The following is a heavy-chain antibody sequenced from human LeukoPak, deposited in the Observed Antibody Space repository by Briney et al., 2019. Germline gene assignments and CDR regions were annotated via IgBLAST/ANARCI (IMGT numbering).Heavy chain of an antibody. CDR3: ARAFIVPDY. CDR2: ISSSGSTI. V-gene: IGHV3-48*03. D-gene: IGHD2-15*01. J-gene: IGHJ4*02. CDR1: GFTFGDYA. Sequence: GGSLRLSCTASGFTFGDYAMSWFRQAPGKGLEWVSYISSSGSTIYYADSVKGRFTISRDNAKNSLYLQMNSLRAEDTAVYYCARAFIVPDYRGQGTLVTVSS.